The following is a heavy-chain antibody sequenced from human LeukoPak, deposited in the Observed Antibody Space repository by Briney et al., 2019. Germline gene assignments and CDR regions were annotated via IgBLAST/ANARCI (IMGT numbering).Heavy chain of an antibody. CDR1: GGSVSSYY. CDR3: ARDCTGGSCYPPSDAFDI. J-gene: IGHJ3*02. Sequence: SETLSLTCTVSGGSVSSYYWSWVRQPPGQGLEWIGYVYYGGTTSYSPSLKSRFTMSIDRSKNQFSLTLFSVTAADTAIYYCARDCTGGSCYPPSDAFDIWGQGTKVTVSS. V-gene: IGHV4-59*02. CDR2: VYYGGTT. D-gene: IGHD2-15*01.